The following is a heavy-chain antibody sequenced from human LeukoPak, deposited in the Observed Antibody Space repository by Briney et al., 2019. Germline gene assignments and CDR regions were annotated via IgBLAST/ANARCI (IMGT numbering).Heavy chain of an antibody. V-gene: IGHV1-69*04. Sequence: SVKVSCKASGGTFSSYAISWVRQAPGQGLEWMGRIIPILGIANYAQKFQGRVTITADKSTSTAYMELSSLRSEDTAVYYCASNPTFLGVVTAALDYWGQGTLVTVSS. CDR2: IIPILGIA. CDR1: GGTFSSYA. CDR3: ASNPTFLGVVTAALDY. J-gene: IGHJ4*02. D-gene: IGHD2-21*02.